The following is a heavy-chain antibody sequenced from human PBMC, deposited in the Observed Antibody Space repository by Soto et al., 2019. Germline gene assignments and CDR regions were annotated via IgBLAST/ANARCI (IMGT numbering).Heavy chain of an antibody. V-gene: IGHV1-18*04. CDR3: ARDNVGETAAAATTGY. CDR2: ISAYNGNT. D-gene: IGHD6-13*01. Sequence: ASVKVSCKASGSTFTSYRISWVLEAPGQGLEWMGWISAYNGNTNYAQKLQGRVTMTTHTSTSPAYMELRNLRSDDTAVYYCARDNVGETAAAATTGYWGQGTLVTVSS. J-gene: IGHJ4*02. CDR1: GSTFTSYR.